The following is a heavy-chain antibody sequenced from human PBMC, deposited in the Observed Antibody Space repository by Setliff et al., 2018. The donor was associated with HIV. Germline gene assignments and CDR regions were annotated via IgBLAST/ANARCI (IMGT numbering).Heavy chain of an antibody. D-gene: IGHD7-27*01. CDR1: GGSIENLY. CDR3: ASTSMGMTRKPIWYYHMDV. CDR2: VYSTGST. V-gene: IGHV4-59*11. J-gene: IGHJ6*03. Sequence: PSETLSLTCTVSGGSIENLYWTWIRQPSGRGLEWIGYVYSTGSTKYNPSLKSRATMSDDTSKNQISLTLTSVSAADTAVYYCASTSMGMTRKPIWYYHMDVW.